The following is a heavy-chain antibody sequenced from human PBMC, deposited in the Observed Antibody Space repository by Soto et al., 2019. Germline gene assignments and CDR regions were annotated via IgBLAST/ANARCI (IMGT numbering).Heavy chain of an antibody. Sequence: EVQLVESGGGLVQPGGSLRLSCAVSGFTFGTHWMSWVRQAPGKGPEWVANINQDGTAKSYVDSVKGRFTISRDNAKNSLSLPMNSLRVEDTAVYYCASDYGLGGQGSLVTVST. CDR1: GFTFGTHW. CDR3: ASDYGL. J-gene: IGHJ4*02. V-gene: IGHV3-7*04. CDR2: INQDGTAK. D-gene: IGHD4-17*01.